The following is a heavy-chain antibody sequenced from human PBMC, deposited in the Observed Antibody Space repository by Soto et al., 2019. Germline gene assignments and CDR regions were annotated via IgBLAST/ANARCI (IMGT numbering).Heavy chain of an antibody. CDR1: GGSISSSSYY. D-gene: IGHD4-17*01. J-gene: IGHJ2*01. V-gene: IGHV4-39*01. CDR2: IYYSGST. Sequence: SETLSLTCTVSGGSISSSSYYWGWIRQPPGKGLEWIGSIYYSGSTYYNPSLKSRVTISVDTSKNQFSLRLSSVTAADTAVYYCARRTDDYGDYAGLTLRNIYWYFDLWGRGTLVTVSS. CDR3: ARRTDDYGDYAGLTLRNIYWYFDL.